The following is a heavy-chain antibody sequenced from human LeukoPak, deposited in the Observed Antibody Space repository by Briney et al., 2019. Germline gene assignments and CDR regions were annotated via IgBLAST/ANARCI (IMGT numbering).Heavy chain of an antibody. CDR2: INHSGST. Sequence: PSETLSLTCAVYGGAFNNYYWSWIRQPPGKGLEWIGEINHSGSTNYNPSLKSRVTISVDTSKNQFSLKLSSVTAADTAVYYCARGYGGYNLHYYYYMDVWGKGTTVTVSS. CDR1: GGAFNNYY. V-gene: IGHV4-34*01. CDR3: ARGYGGYNLHYYYYMDV. D-gene: IGHD4-17*01. J-gene: IGHJ6*03.